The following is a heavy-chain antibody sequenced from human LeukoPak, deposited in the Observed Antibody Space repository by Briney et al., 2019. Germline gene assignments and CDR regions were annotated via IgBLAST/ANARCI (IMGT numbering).Heavy chain of an antibody. J-gene: IGHJ4*02. D-gene: IGHD6-13*01. V-gene: IGHV3-23*01. CDR2: ISSSGGST. Sequence: PGGSLRLSCAASGFTFSNYAMNWVRQAPGKGLEWVSAISSSGGSTYYADSVKGRFTISRDNSKNTLYLQMNSLRAEDTALYYCARGRSWPYYFEYWGQGTLVTVSS. CDR1: GFTFSNYA. CDR3: ARGRSWPYYFEY.